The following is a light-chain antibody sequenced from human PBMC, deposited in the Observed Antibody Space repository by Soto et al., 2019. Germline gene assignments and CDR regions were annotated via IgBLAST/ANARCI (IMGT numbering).Light chain of an antibody. CDR2: AAS. V-gene: IGKV1-39*01. CDR1: QSISSY. J-gene: IGKJ5*01. Sequence: DIQMTQSPSSLSASVGDRVTITCRASQSISSYLNWYQQKPGKAPKLLIYAASSLQSGVPSRFSGSGSGTDFTLTISSLQPEDFATYYCQRSYSTPSSTVGQGTRLEIK. CDR3: QRSYSTPSST.